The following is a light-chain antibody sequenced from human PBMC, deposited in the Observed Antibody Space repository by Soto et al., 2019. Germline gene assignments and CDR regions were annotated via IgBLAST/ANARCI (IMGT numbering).Light chain of an antibody. CDR2: GAS. CDR3: QQGHNWPLT. J-gene: IGKJ2*01. CDR1: QSINSE. Sequence: EIVMTQSPATLSLSPGERAALSCRASQSINSELAGYQQKPGQPPRLLIYGASPRATGFPARFTGRESGSEFTLTISGLQSEDFAVYYCQQGHNWPLTFGQGTRLEI. V-gene: IGKV3-15*01.